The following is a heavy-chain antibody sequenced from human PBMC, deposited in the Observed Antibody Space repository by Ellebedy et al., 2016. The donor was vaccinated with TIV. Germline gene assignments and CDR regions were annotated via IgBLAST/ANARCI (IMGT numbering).Heavy chain of an antibody. CDR1: GYTFTSYA. CDR3: AIDRFRGDPALDY. J-gene: IGHJ4*02. D-gene: IGHD2-21*02. Sequence: AASVKVSCKASGYTFTSYAMHWVRQAPGQRLEWMGWINAGNGNTKYSQKFQGRVTITRDTSASTAYMELSSLRSEDTAVYYCAIDRFRGDPALDYWGQGTLVTVSS. CDR2: INAGNGNT. V-gene: IGHV1-3*01.